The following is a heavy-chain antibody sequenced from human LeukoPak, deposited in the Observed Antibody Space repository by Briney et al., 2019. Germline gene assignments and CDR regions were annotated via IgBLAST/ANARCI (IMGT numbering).Heavy chain of an antibody. CDR1: GFTFSSYG. J-gene: IGHJ4*02. CDR3: AKDLGPPGYSSGWLFDY. V-gene: IGHV3-30*18. CDR2: ISYDGSNK. D-gene: IGHD6-19*01. Sequence: GGSLRLSCAASGFTFSSYGMHWVRQAPGKGLEWVAVISYDGSNKYYADSVKGRFTISRDNSKNTLYLQMNSLRAEDTAVYYCAKDLGPPGYSSGWLFDYWGQGTLVTVSS.